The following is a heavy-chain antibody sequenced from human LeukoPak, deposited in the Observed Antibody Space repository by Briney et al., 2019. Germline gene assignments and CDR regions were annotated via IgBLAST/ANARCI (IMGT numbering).Heavy chain of an antibody. J-gene: IGHJ4*02. CDR3: AKGGTMVRSPFDY. D-gene: IGHD3-10*01. CDR1: GLTFSSYW. Sequence: PGGSLRLSCVASGLTFSSYWMSWVRQAPGKGLEWVANIKQDGGEKYYVDSVKGRFTISRDNAKSSLYLQMNSLRAEDTAVYYCAKGGTMVRSPFDYWGQGTLVTVSS. V-gene: IGHV3-7*01. CDR2: IKQDGGEK.